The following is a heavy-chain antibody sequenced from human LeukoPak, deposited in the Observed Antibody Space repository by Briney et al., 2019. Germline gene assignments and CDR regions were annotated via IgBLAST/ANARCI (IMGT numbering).Heavy chain of an antibody. J-gene: IGHJ6*02. D-gene: IGHD3-10*01. CDR3: AKSGGPPTVVYYYYYYDMDV. CDR2: ISYDGSKK. V-gene: IGHV3-30-3*01. CDR1: GFTFSNAW. Sequence: GGSLRLSCAASGFTFSNAWMSWVRQAPGKGLEWVAVISYDGSKKYYADSVKGRFTISRDNSKNTLYLQMNSLRAEDTAVYYCAKSGGPPTVVYYYYYYDMDVWGQGTTVTVPS.